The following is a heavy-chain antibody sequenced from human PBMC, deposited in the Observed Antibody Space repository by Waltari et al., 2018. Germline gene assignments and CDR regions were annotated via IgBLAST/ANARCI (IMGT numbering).Heavy chain of an antibody. CDR2: IYYSGST. CDR1: GGSISSSSYY. V-gene: IGHV4-39*07. CDR3: ASVGQLVLGY. Sequence: QLQLQESGPGLVKPSATLSLTCTVSGGSISSSSYYWGWIRQPPGKGLEWIGSIYYSGSTYYNPSLKSRVTISVDTSKNQFSLKLSSVTAADTAVYYCASVGQLVLGYWGQGTLVTVSS. J-gene: IGHJ4*02. D-gene: IGHD6-13*01.